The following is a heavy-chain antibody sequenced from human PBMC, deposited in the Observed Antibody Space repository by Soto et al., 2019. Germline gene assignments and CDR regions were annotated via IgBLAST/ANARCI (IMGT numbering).Heavy chain of an antibody. CDR2: ISYDGSNK. Sequence: QVQLVESGGGVVQPGRSLRLSCAASGFTFSSYGMHWVRQAPGKGLEWVAVISYDGSNKYYADSVKGRFTISRDNSKNTLYLQMNSLIAEDTAVYYCAKEVGWLRIDYWGQGTLVTVSS. D-gene: IGHD5-12*01. V-gene: IGHV3-30*18. CDR3: AKEVGWLRIDY. CDR1: GFTFSSYG. J-gene: IGHJ4*02.